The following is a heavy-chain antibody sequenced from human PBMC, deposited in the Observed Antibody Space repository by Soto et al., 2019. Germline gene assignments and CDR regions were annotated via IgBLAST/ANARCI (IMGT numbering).Heavy chain of an antibody. CDR1: GFTFSSHG. CDR2: ISFDGSNK. Sequence: QVQLLESGGGVVQPGRSLRLSCAASGFTFSSHGMHWVRQAPGKGLEWVAVISFDGSNKFYADSMKGRFTISRDNSKNTLYLLMNSLRAEDTAVYYCAKGGPGYCTSGTCYPDYWGQGTLVTVSS. J-gene: IGHJ4*02. CDR3: AKGGPGYCTSGTCYPDY. V-gene: IGHV3-30*18. D-gene: IGHD2-8*01.